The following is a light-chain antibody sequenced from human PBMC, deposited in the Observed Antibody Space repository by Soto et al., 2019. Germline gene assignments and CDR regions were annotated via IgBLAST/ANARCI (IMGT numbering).Light chain of an antibody. J-gene: IGKJ1*01. Sequence: DIQMTQSPSTLSASVGDRVTITCRASQSVDTCLAWYQQKPGKAPHLLIYKASSLETGVPSRFSGSGSVKECTLTIRSLQPDDFATYSCQQFYCYPWTFGQGTKVEIK. CDR3: QQFYCYPWT. V-gene: IGKV1-5*03. CDR2: KAS. CDR1: QSVDTC.